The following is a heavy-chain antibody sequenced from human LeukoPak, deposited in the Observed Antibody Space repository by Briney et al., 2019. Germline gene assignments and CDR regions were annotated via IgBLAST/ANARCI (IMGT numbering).Heavy chain of an antibody. CDR2: IYYSGSA. CDR3: ARGSYYGFSGDS. D-gene: IGHD3-10*01. CDR1: GGAIGSDDYY. V-gene: IGHV4-31*03. Sequence: PSETLSLTCSVSGGAIGSDDYYWNWIRQHPGKGLEWIGYIYYSGSASYNPSLKSRVTISVDTSKNQFSLRLSSVTAADTAVYYCARGSYYGFSGDSWGQGSLVTVSS. J-gene: IGHJ4*02.